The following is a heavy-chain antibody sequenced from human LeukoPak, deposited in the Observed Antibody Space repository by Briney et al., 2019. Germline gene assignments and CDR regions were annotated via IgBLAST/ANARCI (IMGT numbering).Heavy chain of an antibody. CDR2: INPNSGGT. J-gene: IGHJ4*02. V-gene: IGHV1-2*02. CDR1: GYTFTGYY. D-gene: IGHD2-21*02. CDR3: ASVSPPYCGGDCPPDY. Sequence: GASVKVSCKASGYTFTGYYMHWVRQAPGQGLEWMGWINPNSGGTNYAQKFQSRVTMTRDTSISTAYMELSRLRSHNTAVYYVASVSPPYCGGDCPPDYWGQGTLVTVSS.